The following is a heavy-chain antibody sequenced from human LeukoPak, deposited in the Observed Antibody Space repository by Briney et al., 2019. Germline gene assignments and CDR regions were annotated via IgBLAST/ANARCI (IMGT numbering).Heavy chain of an antibody. D-gene: IGHD5-24*01. CDR3: AREYSRDGYKKGIDY. V-gene: IGHV4-31*03. CDR2: IYYSGST. Sequence: SETLSLTCTVSGGSISSGGYYWSWIRQHPGKGLEWIGYIYYSGSTYYNPSLKSRVTISVDTSKNQFSLKLSSVTAADTAVYYCAREYSRDGYKKGIDYWGQGTLVTVSS. CDR1: GGSISSGGYY. J-gene: IGHJ4*02.